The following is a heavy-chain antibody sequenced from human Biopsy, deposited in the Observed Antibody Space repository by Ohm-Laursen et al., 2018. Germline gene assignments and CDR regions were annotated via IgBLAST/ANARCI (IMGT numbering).Heavy chain of an antibody. J-gene: IGHJ3*01. CDR3: ARLGNFWNAEDGLDL. Sequence: GTLSLTCTVSDDSIRNFYWTWIRQPPGQGLEWIGHASYSGYTKYNPSLKSRVTKSVDASKNHFSLNLRCVTAADTAVYSCARLGNFWNAEDGLDLWGLGTMVTVSS. CDR2: ASYSGYT. D-gene: IGHD3-3*01. CDR1: DDSIRNFY. V-gene: IGHV4-59*08.